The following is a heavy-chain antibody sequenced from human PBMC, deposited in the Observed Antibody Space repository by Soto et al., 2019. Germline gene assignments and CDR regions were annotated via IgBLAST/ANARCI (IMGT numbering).Heavy chain of an antibody. J-gene: IGHJ6*02. D-gene: IGHD2-2*01. CDR2: ISGYNGNT. Sequence: GASVKVSCKASGYTFTSYGISWVRQAPGQGLEWMGWISGYNGNTNYAQKLQGRVTVTTDTSTSTAYMELRSLRSDDTAVYYCAREGYCISTSCRHYDYYGMDVWGQGTTVTVS. CDR3: AREGYCISTSCRHYDYYGMDV. CDR1: GYTFTSYG. V-gene: IGHV1-18*01.